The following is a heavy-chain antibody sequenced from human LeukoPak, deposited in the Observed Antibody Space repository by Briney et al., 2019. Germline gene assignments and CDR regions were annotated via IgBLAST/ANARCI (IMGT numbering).Heavy chain of an antibody. CDR2: IWYDGSNK. D-gene: IGHD4-23*01. V-gene: IGHV3-33*03. CDR1: GFTFSSYG. CDR3: AKDMAHGGNSVFSIRD. J-gene: IGHJ4*02. Sequence: PGGSLRLSCAASGFTFSSYGMHWVRQAPGKGLEWVAVIWYDGSNKYYADSVKGRFTISRDNAKNSLYLQMNSLRAEDTALYYCAKDMAHGGNSVFSIRDWGQGTLVTVSS.